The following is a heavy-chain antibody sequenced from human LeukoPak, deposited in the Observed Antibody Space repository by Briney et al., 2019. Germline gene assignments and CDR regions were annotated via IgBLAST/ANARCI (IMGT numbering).Heavy chain of an antibody. V-gene: IGHV1-2*02. Sequence: ASVKVSCKASGYTFTGYYMHWVRQAPGQGLEWMGWINSDTAVTNYAQNFQGRVTLTRDTSISITYLELSSLRSDDTAVYYCASLAGGNSESSDAFDIWGQGTMVTVSS. CDR2: INSDTAVT. J-gene: IGHJ3*02. CDR3: ASLAGGNSESSDAFDI. CDR1: GYTFTGYY. D-gene: IGHD4-23*01.